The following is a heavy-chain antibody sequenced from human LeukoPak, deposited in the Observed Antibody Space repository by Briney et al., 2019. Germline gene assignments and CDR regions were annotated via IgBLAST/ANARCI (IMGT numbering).Heavy chain of an antibody. D-gene: IGHD4/OR15-4a*01. J-gene: IGHJ3*01. Sequence: GASVKVSCKASGYTFTGYYMHWVRQAPGQGLEWIGWINPNNGGANYAQKFQGRVTMTRDTSISTSYMELSSLRSDDTAMYYCAGPRAGHGVRLWYPFDVWGQGTMVTVSS. CDR1: GYTFTGYY. V-gene: IGHV1-2*02. CDR2: INPNNGGA. CDR3: AGPRAGHGVRLWYPFDV.